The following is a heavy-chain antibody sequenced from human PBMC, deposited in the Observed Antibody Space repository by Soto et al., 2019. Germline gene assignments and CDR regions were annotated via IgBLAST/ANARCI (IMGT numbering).Heavy chain of an antibody. V-gene: IGHV3-49*04. CDR2: RRSKMYGGTP. Sequence: PGGSLRLSCAASGFNFGDYGITWGRQAPAKGLERVGFRRSKMYGGTPQYAASVEGRFTISRADSQGIAYLQMKSLKIEDTAVYYCNRDGPRYWGQGTLVTVSS. CDR1: GFNFGDYG. CDR3: NRDGPRY. J-gene: IGHJ4*02.